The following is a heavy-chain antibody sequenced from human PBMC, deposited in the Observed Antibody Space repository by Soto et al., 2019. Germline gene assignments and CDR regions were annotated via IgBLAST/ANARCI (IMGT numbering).Heavy chain of an antibody. CDR1: GGSISSYY. CDR2: IYYSGST. D-gene: IGHD3-3*02. CDR3: ARLRIRWDFDY. Sequence: PSETLSLTCTVSGGSISSYYWSWIRQPPGKGLEWIGYIYYSGSTNYNPSLKSRVTISVDTSKNQFSLKLSSVTAADTVVYYCARLRIRWDFDYWGQGTLVTVSS. V-gene: IGHV4-59*08. J-gene: IGHJ4*02.